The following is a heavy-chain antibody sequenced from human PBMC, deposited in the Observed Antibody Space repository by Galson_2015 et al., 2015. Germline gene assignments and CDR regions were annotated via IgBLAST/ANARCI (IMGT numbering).Heavy chain of an antibody. CDR1: GFTFSSYW. D-gene: IGHD3-22*01. J-gene: IGHJ4*02. V-gene: IGHV3-7*03. CDR3: ARVGYSRGYYLDY. Sequence: SLRLSCAASGFTFSSYWMTWVRQGPGKGLEWVATIKQDGSEKYYVDSVKGRFTISRDNSKNSLYLQMNSLRAEDTAVYYCARVGYSRGYYLDYWGQGSLVTVSS. CDR2: IKQDGSEK.